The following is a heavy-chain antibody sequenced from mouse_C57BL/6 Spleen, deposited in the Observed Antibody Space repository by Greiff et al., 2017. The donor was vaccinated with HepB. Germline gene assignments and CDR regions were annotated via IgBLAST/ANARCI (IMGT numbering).Heavy chain of an antibody. J-gene: IGHJ2*01. CDR1: GYSFTDYN. D-gene: IGHD1-1*01. CDR3: ARNYGSSHYFDY. CDR2: INPNYGTT. V-gene: IGHV1-39*01. Sequence: EVKVVESGPELVKPGASVKISCKASGYSFTDYNMNWVKQSNGKSLEWIGVINPNYGTTSYNQKFKGKATLTVDQSSSTAYMQLNSLTSEDSAVYYCARNYGSSHYFDYWGQGTTLTVSS.